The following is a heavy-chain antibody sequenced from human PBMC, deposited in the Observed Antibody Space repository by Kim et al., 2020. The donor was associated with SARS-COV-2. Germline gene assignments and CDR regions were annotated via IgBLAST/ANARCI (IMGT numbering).Heavy chain of an antibody. Sequence: SVKGRFTISRDNAKNTLYLQMNSLRAEDTAVYYCASVGSGWLWMGYYFDYWGQGTLVTVSS. J-gene: IGHJ4*02. D-gene: IGHD6-19*01. V-gene: IGHV3-74*01. CDR3: ASVGSGWLWMGYYFDY.